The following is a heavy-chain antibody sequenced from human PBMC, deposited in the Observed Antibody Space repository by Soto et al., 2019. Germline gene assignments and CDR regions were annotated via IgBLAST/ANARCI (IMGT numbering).Heavy chain of an antibody. Sequence: ASETLSLTCAVYGGSFSGYYWSWIPQPPGKGLEGIGGINHSGSTNYNPSLKSRVTISVDTSKNQFSLKLSSVTAADTAVYYCARGDYYGSGSYYNRHRTYYYYGMDVWGQGTTVTVSS. V-gene: IGHV4-34*01. CDR1: GGSFSGYY. J-gene: IGHJ6*02. D-gene: IGHD3-10*01. CDR3: ARGDYYGSGSYYNRHRTYYYYGMDV. CDR2: INHSGST.